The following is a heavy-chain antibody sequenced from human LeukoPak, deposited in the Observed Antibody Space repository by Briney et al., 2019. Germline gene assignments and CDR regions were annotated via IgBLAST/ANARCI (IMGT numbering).Heavy chain of an antibody. CDR1: GFTFGEYG. V-gene: IGHV3-49*04. CDR2: IRSKAYGGTT. CDR3: TRAAYDSSGYLFDS. D-gene: IGHD3-22*01. J-gene: IGHJ4*02. Sequence: PGRSLRLSCTASGFTFGEYGLSWVRQAPGKRLEWISFIRSKAYGGTTEHAASVKGRFTISRDDSKSIVYLQMNSLKTEDTAMYYCTRAAYDSSGYLFDSWGQGTLVTVSS.